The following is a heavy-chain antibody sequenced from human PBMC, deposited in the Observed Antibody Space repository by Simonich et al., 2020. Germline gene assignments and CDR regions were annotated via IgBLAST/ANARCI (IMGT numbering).Heavy chain of an antibody. V-gene: IGHV1-69*13. J-gene: IGHJ4*02. CDR3: ARSPTYSSSWYFDY. Sequence: QVQLVQSGAEVKKPGSSVKVSCKASGGTFSSYAISWVRQAPGQGLERMGGIIPIFGTANYAQKFQGRVTITADESTSTAYMELSSLRSEDTAVYYCARSPTYSSSWYFDYWGQGTLVTVSS. CDR1: GGTFSSYA. D-gene: IGHD6-13*01. CDR2: IIPIFGTA.